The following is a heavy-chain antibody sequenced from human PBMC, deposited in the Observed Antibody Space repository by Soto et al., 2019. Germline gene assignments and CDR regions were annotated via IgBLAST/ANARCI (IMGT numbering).Heavy chain of an antibody. CDR2: ISWNSGSI. J-gene: IGHJ4*02. Sequence: SVRLSCAASGFTFDDYAMHWVRQAPGKGLEWVSGISWNSGSIGYADSVKGRFTISRDNAKNSLYLQMNSLRAEDTALYYCASHSRDGYNPYFDYWGQGTLVTVSS. D-gene: IGHD3-22*01. V-gene: IGHV3-9*01. CDR3: ASHSRDGYNPYFDY. CDR1: GFTFDDYA.